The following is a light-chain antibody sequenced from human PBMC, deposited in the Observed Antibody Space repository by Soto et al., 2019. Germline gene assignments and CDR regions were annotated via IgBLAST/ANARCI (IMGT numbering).Light chain of an antibody. CDR1: DSDVGAYTS. CDR2: EVS. CDR3: SSYTSDNRDYV. Sequence: QSVLTQPASVSGSPGQSITISCTGSDSDVGAYTSVSWYQQHPGKAPKLLIYEVSNWPSGVSRRFSGSKSGNTASLTISGLQAEDEAHYYCSSYTSDNRDYVFGTGTKVTVL. V-gene: IGLV2-14*01. J-gene: IGLJ1*01.